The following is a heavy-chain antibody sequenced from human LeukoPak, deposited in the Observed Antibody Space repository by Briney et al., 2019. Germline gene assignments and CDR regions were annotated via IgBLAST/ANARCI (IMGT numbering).Heavy chain of an antibody. CDR1: GYTATSYA. CDR2: INAGNGNT. V-gene: IGHV1-3*01. J-gene: IGHJ4*02. CDR3: ARSLRFLEWSFFDY. D-gene: IGHD3-3*01. Sequence: GASLTVSCTASGYTATSYAMHWVRQAPGQRLEWMGWINAGNGNTKYSQKFQGRVTITRDTSASTAYMELSSLRSEDTAVYYCARSLRFLEWSFFDYWGQGNLVTVSS.